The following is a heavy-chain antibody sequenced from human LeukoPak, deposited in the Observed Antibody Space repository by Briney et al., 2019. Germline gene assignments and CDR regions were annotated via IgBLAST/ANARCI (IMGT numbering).Heavy chain of an antibody. D-gene: IGHD6-13*01. J-gene: IGHJ3*02. CDR3: ARRYSSRTGAFDI. CDR1: GYTFTGYS. Sequence: ASVKVSCKASGYTFTGYSMHWVRQAPGQGLEWMGWINPNSGGTNYAQKFQGWVTMTRDTSISTAYMELSRLRSDDTAVYYCARRYSSRTGAFDIWGQGTMVTVSS. V-gene: IGHV1-2*04. CDR2: INPNSGGT.